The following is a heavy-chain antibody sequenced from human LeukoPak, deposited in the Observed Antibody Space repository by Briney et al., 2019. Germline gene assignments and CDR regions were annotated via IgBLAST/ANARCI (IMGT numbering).Heavy chain of an antibody. J-gene: IGHJ3*02. Sequence: SETLSLTCAVYGGSFSGYYWSWIRQPPGKGLEWIGEINHSGSTNYNPSLKSRVTISVDTSKNQFSLKLSSVTAADTAVYYCARESLRHPDFWSGHSAFDIWGQGTPVTVSS. CDR2: INHSGST. D-gene: IGHD3-3*01. CDR1: GGSFSGYY. V-gene: IGHV4-34*01. CDR3: ARESLRHPDFWSGHSAFDI.